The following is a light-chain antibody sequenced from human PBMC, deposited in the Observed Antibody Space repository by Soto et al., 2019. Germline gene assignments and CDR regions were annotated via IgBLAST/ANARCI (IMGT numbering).Light chain of an antibody. CDR2: ASS. Sequence: DLHVTQSPSSVASSIGDTVTITCRSNESVSSFLNWYQQQPGMAPKLLIHASSNLLTGVSSRFRGSGSETYFALTIVNLQPEDFATYYCQQAFSPPLTFGGGTRV. CDR1: ESVSSF. CDR3: QQAFSPPLT. V-gene: IGKV1-39*01. J-gene: IGKJ4*01.